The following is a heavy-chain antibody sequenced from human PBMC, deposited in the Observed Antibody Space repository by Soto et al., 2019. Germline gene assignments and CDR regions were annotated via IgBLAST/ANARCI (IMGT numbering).Heavy chain of an antibody. D-gene: IGHD3-22*01. V-gene: IGHV3-9*01. Sequence: PGGSLRLSCVASGFTFDDYAIHWVRQTPGKGLEWVSGLTWNGEVLGYADSVKGRFTISRDNAKSSLYLEMNSLRPEDTALYYCVKDSESSGYLTHLDYWDQGTLVTVSS. J-gene: IGHJ4*02. CDR3: VKDSESSGYLTHLDY. CDR2: LTWNGEVL. CDR1: GFTFDDYA.